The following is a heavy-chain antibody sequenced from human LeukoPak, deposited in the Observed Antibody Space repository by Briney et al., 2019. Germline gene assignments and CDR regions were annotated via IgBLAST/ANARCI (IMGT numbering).Heavy chain of an antibody. CDR2: IKSKTDGGTT. CDR1: GFTFSNAW. CDR3: TTSPDIYIDY. J-gene: IGHJ4*02. Sequence: GGSLRLSYAASGFTFSNAWMRGVRQARGKGREWVGRIKSKTDGGTTDYAAPVKGRFTISRDDSKNTLYLQMNSLKTEDTAVYYCTTSPDIYIDYWGQGTLVTVAS. V-gene: IGHV3-15*01. D-gene: IGHD2-15*01.